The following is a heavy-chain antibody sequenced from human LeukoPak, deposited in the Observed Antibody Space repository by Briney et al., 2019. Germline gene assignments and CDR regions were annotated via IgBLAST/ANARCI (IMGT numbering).Heavy chain of an antibody. D-gene: IGHD2-2*01. CDR1: GFTVSTNY. CDR2: IFSGGST. CDR3: ARALTNQLVNGYYFDY. Sequence: GGSLRLSCAASGFTVSTNYMGWDGQAQGKGLEWVSVIFSGGSTYYADSVRGRFTISRHNSKNTLHLQMNSLRAEDTAVYYCARALTNQLVNGYYFDYWGQGTLVTVSS. J-gene: IGHJ4*02. V-gene: IGHV3-53*04.